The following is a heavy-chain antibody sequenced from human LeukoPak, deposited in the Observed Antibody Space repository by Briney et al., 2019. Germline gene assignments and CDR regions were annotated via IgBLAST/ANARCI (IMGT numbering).Heavy chain of an antibody. D-gene: IGHD3-10*01. Sequence: GGSLRLSCAASGFTLITYSINWVRQAPGKGLEWVSSISGNSSYIYYADSVKGRFTISRDNARNSLYLQMNNLRAEDTAVYYCAREEMGGTARSGALYWGQGTLVTVSS. V-gene: IGHV3-21*01. CDR3: AREEMGGTARSGALY. J-gene: IGHJ4*02. CDR1: GFTLITYS. CDR2: ISGNSSYI.